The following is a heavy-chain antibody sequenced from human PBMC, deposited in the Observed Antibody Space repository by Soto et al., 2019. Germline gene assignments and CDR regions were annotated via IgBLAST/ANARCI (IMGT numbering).Heavy chain of an antibody. V-gene: IGHV3-33*01. D-gene: IGHD4-17*01. CDR2: IWYDGSNK. J-gene: IGHJ4*02. Sequence: QVQLVESGGGVVQPGRSLRLSCAASGFTFSNYGMHWVRQAPGKGLEWVAVIWYDGSNKYYADSVKGRFTISRDNSKNTLYLQMNSLRDEDTAVYYCAREDYGDSHDYWGQGTLVTVSS. CDR3: AREDYGDSHDY. CDR1: GFTFSNYG.